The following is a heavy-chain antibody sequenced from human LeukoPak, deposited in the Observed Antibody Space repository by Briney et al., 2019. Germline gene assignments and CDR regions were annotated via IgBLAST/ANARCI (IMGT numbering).Heavy chain of an antibody. V-gene: IGHV4-31*03. CDR3: ARRYCSGGSCPNWFDP. CDR1: GGSISSGGYY. Sequence: SETLSLTCTVSGGSISSGGYYWSWIRQHPGKGLEWIGYIYYSGSTYYNPSLKSRVTISVDTSKNQFSLKLSSVTAADTAVYYCARRYCSGGSCPNWFDPWGQGTLVTVSS. D-gene: IGHD2-15*01. J-gene: IGHJ5*02. CDR2: IYYSGST.